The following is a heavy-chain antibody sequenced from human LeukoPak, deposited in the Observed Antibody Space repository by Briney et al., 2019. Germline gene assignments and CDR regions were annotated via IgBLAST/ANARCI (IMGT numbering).Heavy chain of an antibody. Sequence: ASVKVSCKASGYTFTGYYMHWVRQAPGQGLEWMGRINPNSGGTNYAQKFQGRVTMTRDTSISTAYMELSRLRSDDTAVYYCARDLRGWYPGDYWGQGTLVTVSS. J-gene: IGHJ4*02. CDR3: ARDLRGWYPGDY. D-gene: IGHD6-19*01. V-gene: IGHV1-2*06. CDR1: GYTFTGYY. CDR2: INPNSGGT.